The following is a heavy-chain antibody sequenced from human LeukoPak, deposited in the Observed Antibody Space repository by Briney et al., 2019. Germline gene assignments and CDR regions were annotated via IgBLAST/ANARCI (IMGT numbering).Heavy chain of an antibody. CDR3: ARGPQGYGPGY. CDR2: IIPIFGTA. V-gene: IGHV1-69*06. D-gene: IGHD5-18*01. CDR1: GGTFSSYA. J-gene: IGHJ4*02. Sequence: SVKVSCKASGGTFSSYAISWVRQAPGPGLEWMGGIIPIFGTANYAQKFQGRVTITADKSTSTAYMELSSLRSEDTAVYYCARGPQGYGPGYWGQGTLVTVSS.